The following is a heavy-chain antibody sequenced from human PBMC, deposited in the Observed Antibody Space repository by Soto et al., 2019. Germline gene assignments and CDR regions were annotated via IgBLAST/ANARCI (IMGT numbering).Heavy chain of an antibody. CDR2: IHYSGSA. CDR1: CSSIIGYY. Sequence: SETLSLTCTFSCSSIIGYYWTWIRQSPERGLEWIGYIHYSGSANYNPSLNSRLTMSVDRSKSQYSMKLASMTAADTAVYYCARGVGGSGLNWFDPWGQGTLVTVSS. CDR3: ARGVGGSGLNWFDP. V-gene: IGHV4-59*12. J-gene: IGHJ5*02. D-gene: IGHD6-19*01.